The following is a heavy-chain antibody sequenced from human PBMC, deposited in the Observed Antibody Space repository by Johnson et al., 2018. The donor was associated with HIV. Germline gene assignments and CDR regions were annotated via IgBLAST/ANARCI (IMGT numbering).Heavy chain of an antibody. D-gene: IGHD6-13*01. CDR2: IRSNGGST. CDR3: AKGSSSWPNDAFDI. Sequence: VQLVESGGGLVQPGGSLRLSCAASGFTFSSYAMHWVRPAPGKGLEYVSAIRSNGGSTYYANSVKGRFTISRDNSKNTLYLQMNSLRAEDTAVYYCAKGSSSWPNDAFDIWDQGTMVTVSS. CDR1: GFTFSSYA. J-gene: IGHJ3*02. V-gene: IGHV3-64*01.